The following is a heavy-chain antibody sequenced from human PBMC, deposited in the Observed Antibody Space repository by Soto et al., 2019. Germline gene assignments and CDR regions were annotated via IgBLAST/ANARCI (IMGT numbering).Heavy chain of an antibody. J-gene: IGHJ6*03. CDR1: GFTFSSYW. CDR3: ARESTTVTTSDNYYYMDV. CDR2: IKQDGSEK. D-gene: IGHD4-17*01. Sequence: PGGSLRLSCAASGFTFSSYWMSWVRQAPGKGLEWVANIKQDGSEKYYVDSVKGRFTISRDNAKNSLYLQMNSLRAEDTAVYYCARESTTVTTSDNYYYMDVWGKGTTVTVSS. V-gene: IGHV3-7*01.